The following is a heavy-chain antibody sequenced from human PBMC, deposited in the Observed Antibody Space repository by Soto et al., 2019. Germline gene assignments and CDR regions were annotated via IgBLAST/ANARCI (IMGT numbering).Heavy chain of an antibody. J-gene: IGHJ5*02. Sequence: PGGSLRLSXAASGFTFSSYAMSWVRQAPGKGLEWVSAISGSGGSTYYADSVKGRFTISRDNSKNTLYLQMNSLRAEDTAVYYCATYDILTGYYKGQSNWFDPWGQGTLVTVSS. CDR1: GFTFSSYA. V-gene: IGHV3-23*01. D-gene: IGHD3-9*01. CDR3: ATYDILTGYYKGQSNWFDP. CDR2: ISGSGGST.